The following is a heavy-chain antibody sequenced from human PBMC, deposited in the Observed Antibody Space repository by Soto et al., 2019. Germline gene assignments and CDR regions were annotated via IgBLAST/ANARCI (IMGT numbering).Heavy chain of an antibody. CDR1: GFSLTTARMG. D-gene: IGHD3-10*01. Sequence: QVTLKESGPLLVRPTETLTLTCTVSGFSLTTARMGLPWIRQPPGKALEWLAHIFSNDEKSYRTSLKSRHTISKDTSRTRGVLTMTIMDPVDTGTYYCARVRSNYYGSGAYYFDYWGQGTLVTVSS. CDR2: IFSNDEK. V-gene: IGHV2-26*01. J-gene: IGHJ4*02. CDR3: ARVRSNYYGSGAYYFDY.